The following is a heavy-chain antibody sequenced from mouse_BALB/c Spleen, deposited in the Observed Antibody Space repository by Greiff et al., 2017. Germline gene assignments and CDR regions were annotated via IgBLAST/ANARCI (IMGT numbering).Heavy chain of an antibody. CDR3: ARGAYGLYWYFDV. Sequence: EVKLVESGGGLVKPGGSLKLSCAASGFTFSSCAMSWVRQTPEKRLEWVASISSGGSTYYPDSVKGRFTISRDTARNILYLQMSSLRSEDTAMYYCARGAYGLYWYFDVWGAGTTVTVSS. CDR1: GFTFSSCA. D-gene: IGHD1-2*01. J-gene: IGHJ1*01. CDR2: ISSGGST. V-gene: IGHV5-6-5*01.